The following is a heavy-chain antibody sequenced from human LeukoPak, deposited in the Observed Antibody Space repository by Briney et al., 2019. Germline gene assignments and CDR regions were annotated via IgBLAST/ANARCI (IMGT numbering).Heavy chain of an antibody. CDR1: GGSISSYY. Sequence: SSETLSLTCTLSGGSISSYYWSWVRQPPGKGLEWIGFIYNSGSTNYNPSLKSRVTISVDTSKNQFSLKLTSVTAADTALYYCARDSSGTTARRAFDIWGQGTMVTVSS. D-gene: IGHD1-14*01. J-gene: IGHJ3*02. CDR3: ARDSSGTTARRAFDI. CDR2: IYNSGST. V-gene: IGHV4-59*12.